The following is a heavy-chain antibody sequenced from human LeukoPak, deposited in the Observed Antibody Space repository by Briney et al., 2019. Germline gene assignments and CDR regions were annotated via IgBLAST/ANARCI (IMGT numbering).Heavy chain of an antibody. V-gene: IGHV4-34*01. CDR1: GGSCSGYY. CDR2: INHSGST. CDR3: ARSEIAVAGNDAFDI. Sequence: PSETLSLXCAVYGGSCSGYYWSWIRLPPGKGLESIGEINHSGSTNYNPSLKSRVTISVDTSKNQFSLKLSSVTAADTAVYYCARSEIAVAGNDAFDIWGQGTMVTVSS. J-gene: IGHJ3*02. D-gene: IGHD6-19*01.